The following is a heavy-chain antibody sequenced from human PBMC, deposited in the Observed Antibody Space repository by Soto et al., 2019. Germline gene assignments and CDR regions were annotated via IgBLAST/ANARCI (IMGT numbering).Heavy chain of an antibody. J-gene: IGHJ6*02. Sequence: EVQLVESGGGLVKPGGSLRLSCAASGFTFSSYSMNWVRQAPGKGLEWVSSSSSSSSYIYYADSVKGRFTISRDNAKNSLYLQMNSLRAEDTAVYYCARVGYDFWSGYYPYYYYYGMDVWGQGTTVTVSS. CDR2: SSSSSSYI. CDR3: ARVGYDFWSGYYPYYYYYGMDV. V-gene: IGHV3-21*01. D-gene: IGHD3-3*01. CDR1: GFTFSSYS.